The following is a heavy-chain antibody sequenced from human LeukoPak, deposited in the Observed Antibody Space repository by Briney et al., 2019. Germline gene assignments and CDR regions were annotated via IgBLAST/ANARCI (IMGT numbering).Heavy chain of an antibody. CDR2: ISGSGGST. CDR1: GFTFSSYW. CDR3: AKEFFDSQQLVPYFDY. V-gene: IGHV3-23*01. D-gene: IGHD6-13*01. J-gene: IGHJ4*02. Sequence: PGGSLRLSCAASGFTFSSYWMHWVRQAPGKGLEWVSAISGSGGSTYYADSVKGRFTISRDKSKNTLYLQMNSLRAEDTAIYYCAKEFFDSQQLVPYFDYWGQGTLVTVSS.